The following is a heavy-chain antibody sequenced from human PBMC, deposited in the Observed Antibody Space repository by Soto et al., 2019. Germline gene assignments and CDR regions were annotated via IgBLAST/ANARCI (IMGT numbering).Heavy chain of an antibody. Sequence: EVHLVESGGGLVQPGGSLRLSCAASGFIFSSYWMHWVRQAPGKGLVWVSRINNDGSDTTYADSVKGRFTVSRDNTRNTLYLEMKSLRAEDTAVYYCSRDITVTRVYWGQGTLVTVSS. CDR1: GFIFSSYW. V-gene: IGHV3-74*01. CDR3: SRDITVTRVY. J-gene: IGHJ4*02. CDR2: INNDGSDT. D-gene: IGHD1-20*01.